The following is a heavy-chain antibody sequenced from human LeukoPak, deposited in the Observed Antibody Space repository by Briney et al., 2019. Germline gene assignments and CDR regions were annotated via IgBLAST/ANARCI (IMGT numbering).Heavy chain of an antibody. V-gene: IGHV1-46*01. Sequence: VASVKVSCTASGYTFTGYYMHWVRQAPGQGLEWMGIINPSGGSTNYAQKFQGRVTMTRDTSTSTVYMELSSLRSEDTAVYYCARFAVHRRITVAGQFGLDYWGQGTLVSVSS. CDR2: INPSGGST. CDR3: ARFAVHRRITVAGQFGLDY. CDR1: GYTFTGYY. J-gene: IGHJ4*02. D-gene: IGHD6-19*01.